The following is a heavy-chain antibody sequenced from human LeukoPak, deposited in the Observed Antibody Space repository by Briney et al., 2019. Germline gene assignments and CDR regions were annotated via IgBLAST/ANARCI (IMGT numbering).Heavy chain of an antibody. CDR3: ARSPPKYSSGWYLKQNWFDP. V-gene: IGHV1-8*01. Sequence: GASVKVSCKASGYTFTSYDINWVRQATGQGLEWMGWMNPNSGNTGYAQKFQGRVTMTRNTSISTAYMELSSLRSEDTAVYYCARSPPKYSSGWYLKQNWFDPWGQGTLVTVSS. D-gene: IGHD6-19*01. CDR1: GYTFTSYD. J-gene: IGHJ5*02. CDR2: MNPNSGNT.